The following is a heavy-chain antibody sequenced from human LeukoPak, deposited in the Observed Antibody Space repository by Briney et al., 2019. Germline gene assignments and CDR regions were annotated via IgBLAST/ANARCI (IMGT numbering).Heavy chain of an antibody. V-gene: IGHV1-2*02. CDR3: ARVSTGSSTSYEIDY. Sequence: GASVKVSCKASGYTFTGYYMHWVRQAPGQGLEWMGWINPNSGGTNYAQKFQGRVTMTRNTSISTAYMELSSLRSEDTAVYYCARVSTGSSTSYEIDYWGQGTLVTVSS. J-gene: IGHJ4*02. D-gene: IGHD2-2*01. CDR2: INPNSGGT. CDR1: GYTFTGYY.